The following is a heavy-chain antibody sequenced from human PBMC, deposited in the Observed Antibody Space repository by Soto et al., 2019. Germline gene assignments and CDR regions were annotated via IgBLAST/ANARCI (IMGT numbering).Heavy chain of an antibody. Sequence: GASVKVSCKASGYTFTSYYMHWVRQAPGQGLEWMGIINPSGGSTSYAQKFQGRVTMTRDTSTSTVYMELSSLRSEDTAVYYRARGLLRFLEWLSLNYYYGMDVWGQGTTVTVSS. V-gene: IGHV1-46*01. CDR1: GYTFTSYY. CDR2: INPSGGST. J-gene: IGHJ6*02. CDR3: ARGLLRFLEWLSLNYYYGMDV. D-gene: IGHD3-3*01.